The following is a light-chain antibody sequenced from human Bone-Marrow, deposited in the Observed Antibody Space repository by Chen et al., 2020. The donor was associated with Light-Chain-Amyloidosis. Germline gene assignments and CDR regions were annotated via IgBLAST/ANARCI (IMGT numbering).Light chain of an antibody. CDR2: DDS. J-gene: IGLJ3*02. V-gene: IGLV3-21*02. CDR1: NIGSSN. Sequence: SYVLTQSSSVSVAPAQTAPIACGGNNIGSSNVPWYQQTPGQAPLLVVYDDSDRPPGIPERLSCSNSGNTATLTISRVEAGDEADYYCQVWDRSSDRPVFGGGTKLTVL. CDR3: QVWDRSSDRPV.